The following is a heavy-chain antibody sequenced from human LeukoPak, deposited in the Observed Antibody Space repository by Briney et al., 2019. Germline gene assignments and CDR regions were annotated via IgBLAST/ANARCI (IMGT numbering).Heavy chain of an antibody. D-gene: IGHD4/OR15-4a*01. J-gene: IGHJ5*02. Sequence: GGSLRLSCAASGLTFSSSWMNWVRQAPGKGLEWVANINPAGSQKDYVDSVKGRFTISRDNAKNSVFLQMNSLRAEDTAVYYCARYGGSFPGWLDPWGPGTLVTVSS. CDR2: INPAGSQK. CDR3: ARYGGSFPGWLDP. CDR1: GLTFSSSW. V-gene: IGHV3-7*01.